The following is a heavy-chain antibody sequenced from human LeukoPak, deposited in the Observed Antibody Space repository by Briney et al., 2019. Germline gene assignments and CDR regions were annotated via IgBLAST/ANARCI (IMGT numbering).Heavy chain of an antibody. CDR1: GYTFTGYY. CDR3: ARVQLTRANDAFDI. Sequence: ASVKVSCKASGYTFTGYYMHWVRQAPGQGLEWMGWINPNSGGTNYAQKFQGRVTMTRDTSISTAYMELSRLRSDDTAVYYCARVQLTRANDAFDIWGQGTMVTVSS. J-gene: IGHJ3*02. CDR2: INPNSGGT. V-gene: IGHV1-2*02. D-gene: IGHD3-9*01.